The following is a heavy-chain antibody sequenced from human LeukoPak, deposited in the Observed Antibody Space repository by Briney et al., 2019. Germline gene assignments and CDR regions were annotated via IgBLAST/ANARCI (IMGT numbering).Heavy chain of an antibody. Sequence: SETLSLTCTVSGGSISSNSYYWAWIRQSPGKRLEWMGSIHYGGSTYENPSLKSRVTISVDTSKNQFSLNLIYVTAADTAVYYCAGQTYGDYSANWFDPRGQGTL. CDR3: AGQTYGDYSANWFDP. CDR1: GGSISSNSYY. CDR2: IHYGGST. V-gene: IGHV4-39*01. D-gene: IGHD4-17*01. J-gene: IGHJ5*02.